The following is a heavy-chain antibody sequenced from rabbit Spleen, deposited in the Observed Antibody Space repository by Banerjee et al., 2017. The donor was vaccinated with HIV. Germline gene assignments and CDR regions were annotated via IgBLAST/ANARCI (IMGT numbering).Heavy chain of an antibody. Sequence: QSLEESGGDLVKPGASLTLTCTASGVSFSSSSYMCWVRQAPGKGLEWIACIDTGSSGFTYFATWAKGRFTCSKTSSTTVTLQMTRLTAADTATYFCARDDDDSTYAGFYFRLWGPGTLVTVS. CDR1: GVSFSSSSY. J-gene: IGHJ4*01. CDR3: ARDDDDSTYAGFYFRL. D-gene: IGHD8-1*01. CDR2: IDTGSSGFT. V-gene: IGHV1S40*01.